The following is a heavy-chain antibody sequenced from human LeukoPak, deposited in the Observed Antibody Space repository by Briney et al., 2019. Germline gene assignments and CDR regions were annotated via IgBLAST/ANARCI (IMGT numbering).Heavy chain of an antibody. Sequence: GGSLTLSCAGSGFRFRDDWMSWVRDAPGKGLEWVANIKQEGNEKNYLDSVKGRFTISRDNARNSLYLQMNRLRADDTAVYYCARDGGGPLDWGQGTLVTVSS. J-gene: IGHJ4*02. CDR3: ARDGGGPLD. V-gene: IGHV3-7*01. CDR1: GFRFRDDW. CDR2: IKQEGNEK. D-gene: IGHD3-10*01.